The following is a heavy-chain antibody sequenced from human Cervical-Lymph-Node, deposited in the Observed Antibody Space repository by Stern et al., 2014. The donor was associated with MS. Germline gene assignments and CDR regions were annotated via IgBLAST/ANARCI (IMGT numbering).Heavy chain of an antibody. CDR2: IIPIFGTA. CDR1: GGTFSSYA. CDR3: ARDIGYSSGWYYYYYGMDV. V-gene: IGHV1-69*12. J-gene: IGHJ6*02. D-gene: IGHD6-19*01. Sequence: QDQLVQSGAEVKKPGSSVKVSCKASGGTFSSYAISWVRQAPGQGLEWMGGIIPIFGTANYAQKFQGRVTITADESTSTAYMELSSLRSEDTAVYYCARDIGYSSGWYYYYYGMDVWGQGTTVTVSS.